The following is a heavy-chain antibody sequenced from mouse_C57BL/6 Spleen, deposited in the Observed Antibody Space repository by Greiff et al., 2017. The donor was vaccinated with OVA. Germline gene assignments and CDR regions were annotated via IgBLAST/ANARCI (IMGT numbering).Heavy chain of an antibody. D-gene: IGHD1-1*01. CDR3: ARVTTVVEYYFDY. Sequence: VQLQESGAELVKPGASVKISCKASGYAFSSYWMNWVQQRPGKGLEWIGQIYPGDGDTNYNGKFKGKATLTADKSSSTAYMQLSSLTSEDSAVYFCARVTTVVEYYFDYWGQGTTLTVSS. CDR2: IYPGDGDT. V-gene: IGHV1-80*01. CDR1: GYAFSSYW. J-gene: IGHJ2*01.